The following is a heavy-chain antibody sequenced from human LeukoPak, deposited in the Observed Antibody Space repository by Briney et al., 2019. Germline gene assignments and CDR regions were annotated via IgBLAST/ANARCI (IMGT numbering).Heavy chain of an antibody. J-gene: IGHJ4*02. Sequence: SETLSLTCTVSGGPISSYYWSWIRQPPGKGLEWIGYIYYSGSTNYNPSLKSRVTISVDTSKNQFSLKLSSVTAADTAVYYCARGTYYYGSGSFPDFDYWGQGTLVTVSS. CDR1: GGPISSYY. CDR3: ARGTYYYGSGSFPDFDY. V-gene: IGHV4-59*01. CDR2: IYYSGST. D-gene: IGHD3-10*01.